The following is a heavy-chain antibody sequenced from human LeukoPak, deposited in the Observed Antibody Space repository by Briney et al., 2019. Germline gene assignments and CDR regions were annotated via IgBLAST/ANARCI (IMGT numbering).Heavy chain of an antibody. D-gene: IGHD4-17*01. V-gene: IGHV3-64D*06. Sequence: GGSLRLSCSASGFAFSAYAMHWVRQAPGKGLEYIAAINSNGYSTYYIDSVRGRFTLSRDNSKNTVYLQMSSRKVGDTVVYYWVKEILVTTSPFNYWGQGPWSPSPQ. CDR2: INSNGYST. J-gene: IGHJ4*02. CDR1: GFAFSAYA. CDR3: VKEILVTTSPFNY.